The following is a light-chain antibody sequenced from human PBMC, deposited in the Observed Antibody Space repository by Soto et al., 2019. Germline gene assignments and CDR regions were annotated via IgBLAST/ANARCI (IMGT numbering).Light chain of an antibody. Sequence: EVVLTQSRGTLSLSPGERATLSCRSSQSVSSRSLAWYQQKPGQAPRLLIFDASSRATGIPDRFSGSGSGTDFTLTISRLEPEDFAVYYCQQYGSSPRTFGQGTKVDI. J-gene: IGKJ1*01. CDR3: QQYGSSPRT. V-gene: IGKV3-20*01. CDR2: DAS. CDR1: QSVSSRS.